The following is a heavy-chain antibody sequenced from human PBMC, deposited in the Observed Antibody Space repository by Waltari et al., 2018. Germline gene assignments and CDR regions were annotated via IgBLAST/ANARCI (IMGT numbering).Heavy chain of an antibody. CDR1: GDSVSTNSAA. Sequence: QVQLQQSGPGLVKPSQTLSLTCAISGDSVSTNSAAWHWIRQSPSRGLEWLGRTYYRSTWVNDYAVSVKSRIIISPDTSKNQFSLQLNSVTPEDTAVYYCARETYYDFWKSHYYFDFWGQGILVTVSS. D-gene: IGHD3-3*01. J-gene: IGHJ4*02. V-gene: IGHV6-1*01. CDR2: TYYRSTWVN. CDR3: ARETYYDFWKSHYYFDF.